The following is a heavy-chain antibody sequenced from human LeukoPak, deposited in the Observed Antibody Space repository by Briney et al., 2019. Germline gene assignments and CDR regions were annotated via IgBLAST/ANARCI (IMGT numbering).Heavy chain of an antibody. V-gene: IGHV3-30*18. CDR3: AKEYCSTTNCLGD. CDR1: GFTFSSYG. J-gene: IGHJ4*02. Sequence: GGSLRLSCAASGFTFSSYGMHWVRQAPGKGLEWVAVISYDGSNKYYADSVKGRFTISRDNSKNTLYLQMTSLRAEDTAVYYCAKEYCSTTNCLGDWGLGTLVTVSS. D-gene: IGHD2-2*01. CDR2: ISYDGSNK.